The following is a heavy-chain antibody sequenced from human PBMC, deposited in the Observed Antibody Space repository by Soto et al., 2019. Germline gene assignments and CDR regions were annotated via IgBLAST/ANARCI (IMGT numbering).Heavy chain of an antibody. J-gene: IGHJ4*02. Sequence: EVQLVESGGGLVQPGGSLRLSCAASGFTVSSNYMSWVRQAPGKGLEWVSVIYSGGSTYYADAVKGRFTISRDNSKKTLSLQMNSLRAEDTAVYYCARAYYYCSGSGVDYWGQGTLVTVFS. V-gene: IGHV3-66*01. CDR1: GFTVSSNY. CDR3: ARAYYYCSGSGVDY. CDR2: IYSGGST. D-gene: IGHD3-10*01.